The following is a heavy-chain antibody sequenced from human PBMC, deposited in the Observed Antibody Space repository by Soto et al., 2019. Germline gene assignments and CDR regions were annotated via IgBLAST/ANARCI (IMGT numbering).Heavy chain of an antibody. D-gene: IGHD3-9*01. V-gene: IGHV3-33*01. CDR2: IWYDGSNK. CDR1: GFPFSSYG. Sequence: GGSLSLSCAASGFPFSSYGMHWVRQAPGKGLERVAVIWYDGSNKYYADSVKGRFTISRDNSKNTLYLQMNSLRAEDTAVYYCARDRNYDIFLDYWGQGTLVTVSS. CDR3: ARDRNYDIFLDY. J-gene: IGHJ4*02.